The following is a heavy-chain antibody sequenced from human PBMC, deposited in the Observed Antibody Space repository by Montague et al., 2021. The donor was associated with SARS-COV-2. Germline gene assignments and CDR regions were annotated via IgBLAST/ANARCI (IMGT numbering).Heavy chain of an antibody. CDR2: INHGGIT. J-gene: IGHJ4*02. D-gene: IGHD3-22*01. V-gene: IGHV4-34*01. CDR3: ARGHQGVAMIVVVMMGAEYYFDY. Sequence: SETLSLTCAVYGGSFNDYYWSWIRQPPGKGLEWIGEINHGGITNXSPSLKSRVTISADTSKNQFSLKLKSVTAADTANYYCARGHQGVAMIVVVMMGAEYYFDYWGQGSLVTVSS. CDR1: GGSFNDYY.